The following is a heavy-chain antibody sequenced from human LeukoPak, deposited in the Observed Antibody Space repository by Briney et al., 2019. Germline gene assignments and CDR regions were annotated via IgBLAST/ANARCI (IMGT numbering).Heavy chain of an antibody. CDR3: AKSRWLSDFDY. V-gene: IGHV3-23*01. D-gene: IGHD5-24*01. CDR2: ISGSGGST. J-gene: IGHJ4*02. Sequence: GGSLRLSCAASGFTFSSFGMSWVRQAPGKGLEWVSAISGSGGSTYYADSVKGRFTISRDNSKNTLYLQMNSLRAEDTAVYYCAKSRWLSDFDYWGQGTLVTVSS. CDR1: GFTFSSFG.